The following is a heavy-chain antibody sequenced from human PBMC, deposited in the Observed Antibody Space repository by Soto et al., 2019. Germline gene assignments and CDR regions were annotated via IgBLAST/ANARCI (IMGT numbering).Heavy chain of an antibody. CDR3: ARQVGVTLDWYFDL. CDR2: IIPIFDTA. V-gene: IGHV1-69*06. Sequence: QVEVEQSGAEVKRPGSSVKVSCKASKTTFNNHPMNWVRQAPGQGLEWLGGIIPIFDTANYAQKFQGRVTIIADKSTTTAYMELSNLRSEDTAVYYCARQVGVTLDWYFDLWGRGTLVTVSS. D-gene: IGHD2-15*01. J-gene: IGHJ2*01. CDR1: KTTFNNHP.